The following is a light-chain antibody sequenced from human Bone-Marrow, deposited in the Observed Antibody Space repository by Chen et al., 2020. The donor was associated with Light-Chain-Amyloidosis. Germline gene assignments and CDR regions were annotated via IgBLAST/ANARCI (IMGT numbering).Light chain of an antibody. CDR2: RDT. CDR3: QSADSSGTYEVI. J-gene: IGLJ2*01. Sequence: SYELTQPPPVSVSPGQTAKITCSGDDLPTKYAYWYQQKPGQAPVLVRHRDTERPSGISERFSGSSSGTTATLTISGVQAEDEADYHCQSADSSGTYEVIFGGGTKLTVL. CDR1: DLPTKY. V-gene: IGLV3-25*03.